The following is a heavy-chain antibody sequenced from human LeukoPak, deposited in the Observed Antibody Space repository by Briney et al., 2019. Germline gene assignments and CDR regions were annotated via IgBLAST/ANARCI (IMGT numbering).Heavy chain of an antibody. D-gene: IGHD6-13*01. CDR1: GFTFSSYA. Sequence: GGSLRLSCAVSGFTFSSYAMRWVRQAPGKGLEWVSAISGSGGSRYYADSVKGRFTISRDNSKNTLYLQMNSLRAEDTAVYYCAKAGSSWYPPFDYWGQGTLVTVSS. CDR3: AKAGSSWYPPFDY. J-gene: IGHJ4*02. CDR2: ISGSGGSR. V-gene: IGHV3-23*01.